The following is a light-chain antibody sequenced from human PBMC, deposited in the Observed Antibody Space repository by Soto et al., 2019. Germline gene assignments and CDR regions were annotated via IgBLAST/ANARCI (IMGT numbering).Light chain of an antibody. Sequence: DIQMTQSPSTLSGSVGDRVTITCRASQTISSWLAWYQQKPGKAPNLLVYAASSLQSGVPSRFSGSGSGTEFTLTISSLQPDDFATYYCQQYNSYSPWTFGQGTKVDIK. CDR2: AAS. CDR1: QTISSW. V-gene: IGKV1-5*01. CDR3: QQYNSYSPWT. J-gene: IGKJ1*01.